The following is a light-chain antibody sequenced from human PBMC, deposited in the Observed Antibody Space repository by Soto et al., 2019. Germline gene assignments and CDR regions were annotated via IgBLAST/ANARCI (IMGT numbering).Light chain of an antibody. CDR1: SGHSNYA. V-gene: IGLV4-69*01. CDR2: LNSDGSH. J-gene: IGLJ2*01. CDR3: QTWGTGIHV. Sequence: QSVLTQSPSASASLGASVKLTCTLTSGHSNYAIAWHQQQPEKGPRYLMKLNSDGSHNKGDGIPDRFSGSSSGAERYLTISSLQSEDEADYYCQTWGTGIHVFGGGTKLTVL.